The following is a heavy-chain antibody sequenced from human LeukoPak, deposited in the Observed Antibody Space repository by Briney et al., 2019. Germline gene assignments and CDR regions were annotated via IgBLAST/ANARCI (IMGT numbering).Heavy chain of an antibody. V-gene: IGHV3-7*03. D-gene: IGHD2-8*01. CDR1: GFTFSSYW. J-gene: IGHJ6*02. CDR3: ARSQEGYYYFPLDV. Sequence: GGSLRLSCAASGFTFSSYWMSWVRQAPGKGLEWVANIKYVGSEKYYVDSVKGRFTISRDNAKNSLYLQMNSLRVEDTAVYYCARSQEGYYYFPLDVWGQGTTVTVSS. CDR2: IKYVGSEK.